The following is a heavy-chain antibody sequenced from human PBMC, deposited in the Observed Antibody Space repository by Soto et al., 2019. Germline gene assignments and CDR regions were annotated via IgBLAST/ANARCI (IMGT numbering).Heavy chain of an antibody. CDR3: AKDHNPLVRSPEADYSSSWYCLRYYYRMDV. V-gene: IGHV3-23*01. Sequence: GGSLRLSCAASGFTFSSYAMSWVRQAPGKGLEWVSAISGSGGSTNYADSVKGRFTISRDNSKNTLYLQMKSLRAEDTAVYYCAKDHNPLVRSPEADYSSSWYCLRYYYRMDVWGQGTTVPGSS. J-gene: IGHJ6*02. D-gene: IGHD6-13*01. CDR1: GFTFSSYA. CDR2: ISGSGGST.